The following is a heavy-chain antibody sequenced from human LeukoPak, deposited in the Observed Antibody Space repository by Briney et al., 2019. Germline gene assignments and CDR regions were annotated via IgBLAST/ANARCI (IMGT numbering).Heavy chain of an antibody. CDR3: STGGNSAVGWFDP. J-gene: IGHJ5*02. Sequence: GGSLRLSCAASGFTFSSYAMHWVRQAPGKGLEWVAVISYDGSNKYYADSVKGRFTISRDNSKNTLYLQMNSLRAEDTAVYYCSTGGNSAVGWFDPWGQGTLVTVSS. CDR2: ISYDGSNK. V-gene: IGHV3-30-3*01. D-gene: IGHD4-23*01. CDR1: GFTFSSYA.